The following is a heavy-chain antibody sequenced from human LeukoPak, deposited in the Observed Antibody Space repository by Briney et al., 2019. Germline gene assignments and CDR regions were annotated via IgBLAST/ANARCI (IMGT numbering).Heavy chain of an antibody. V-gene: IGHV4-39*01. CDR1: GGSISSSSYY. CDR3: ATSITVAGIAEISDY. J-gene: IGHJ4*02. CDR2: IYYRGTT. D-gene: IGHD6-19*01. Sequence: SETLSLTCSVSGGSISSSSYYWGWIRQPPGKGLEWIGSIYYRGTTYYNPSLKSRVTISVDTSKNQFSLKLSSVTAADTAVYYCATSITVAGIAEISDYWGQGTLVTVSS.